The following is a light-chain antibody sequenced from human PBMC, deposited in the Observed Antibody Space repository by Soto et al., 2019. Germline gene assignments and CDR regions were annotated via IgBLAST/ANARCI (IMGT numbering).Light chain of an antibody. J-gene: IGLJ1*01. CDR3: CSYAGSSTYV. Sequence: QSALTQPASVSGSPGQSITISCTGTSSDVGSYNLVSWYQQRPGKAPKLMIYEGSKRPSGFSNRFSGSKSGNTASLTISGRQAEDEADYYCCSYAGSSTYVFGTGTKLTVL. V-gene: IGLV2-23*01. CDR2: EGS. CDR1: SSDVGSYNL.